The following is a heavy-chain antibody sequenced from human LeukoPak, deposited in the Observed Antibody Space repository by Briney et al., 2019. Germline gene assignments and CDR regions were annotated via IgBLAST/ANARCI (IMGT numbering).Heavy chain of an antibody. V-gene: IGHV4-61*02. CDR3: ARDHRSGYHYRDYYYYYMDV. CDR1: GGSISSGSYY. J-gene: IGHJ6*03. D-gene: IGHD3-22*01. CDR2: IYTSGST. Sequence: SETLSLTCTVSGGSISSGSYYWSWIRQPAGKGLEWIGRIYTSGSTNYNPSLKSRVTISVDTSKNQFSLKLSSVTAADTAVYYCARDHRSGYHYRDYYYYYMDVWGKGTTVTVSS.